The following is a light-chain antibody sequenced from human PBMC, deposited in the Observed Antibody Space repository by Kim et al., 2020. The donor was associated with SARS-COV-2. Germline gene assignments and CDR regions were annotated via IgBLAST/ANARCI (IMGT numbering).Light chain of an antibody. V-gene: IGKV1-17*02. CDR3: QQYNNRWT. Sequence: SASVGDRVTSTCRASQGIRNDLGWYQQKPGKAPKRLIYAASSLQSGVPSRFSGSGSGTEFTLTITNLQPDDAATYFCQQYNNRWTFGQGTKVDIK. CDR1: QGIRND. J-gene: IGKJ1*01. CDR2: AAS.